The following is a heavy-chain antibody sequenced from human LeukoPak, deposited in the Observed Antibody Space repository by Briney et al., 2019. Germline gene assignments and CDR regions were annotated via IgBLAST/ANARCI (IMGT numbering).Heavy chain of an antibody. CDR2: INHSGST. CDR3: ARGGNYYDSSPLDY. J-gene: IGHJ4*02. CDR1: GGSFSGYY. Sequence: SETLSLTCAVYGGSFSGYYWSWIRQPPGKGLEWIGEINHSGSTNYNPSLKSRVTISVDTSKNQFSLKLSSVTAADTAVYYCARGGNYYDSSPLDYWGQGTLVTVSS. V-gene: IGHV4-34*01. D-gene: IGHD3-22*01.